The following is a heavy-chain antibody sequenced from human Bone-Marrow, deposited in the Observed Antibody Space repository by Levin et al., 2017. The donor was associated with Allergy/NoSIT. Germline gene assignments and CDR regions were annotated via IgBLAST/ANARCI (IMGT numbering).Heavy chain of an antibody. CDR1: GFTFSTYA. D-gene: IGHD6-13*01. Sequence: PGESLKISCTASGFTFSTYAMSWVRQAPGKGLEWVSAISGSGGSSTYYADSVKGRFTISRDNSKNTLYLQMNSLRAEDTAVYYCAKEPYSSTWYGNYFDYWGQGNLVTVSS. CDR2: ISGSGGSST. V-gene: IGHV3-23*01. J-gene: IGHJ4*02. CDR3: AKEPYSSTWYGNYFDY.